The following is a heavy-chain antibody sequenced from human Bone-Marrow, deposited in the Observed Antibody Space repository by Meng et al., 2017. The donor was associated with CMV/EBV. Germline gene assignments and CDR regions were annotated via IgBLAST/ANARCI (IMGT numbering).Heavy chain of an antibody. CDR2: INPNSGGT. D-gene: IGHD3-3*01. CDR1: GYTFTGYY. J-gene: IGHJ4*02. CDR3: ARVRDFWSGYYAY. Sequence: ASVKVSCKASGYTFTGYYMHWVRQAPGQGLEWMGWINPNSGGTNYAQKFQGRVTMTRDTSISTAYMELSRLRSDDTAVYYCARVRDFWSGYYAYWGQGTLVPVSS. V-gene: IGHV1-2*02.